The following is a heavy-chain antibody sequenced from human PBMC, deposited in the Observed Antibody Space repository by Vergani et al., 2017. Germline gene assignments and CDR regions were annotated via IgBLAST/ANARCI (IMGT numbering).Heavy chain of an antibody. CDR3: ARYYGDYVSD. J-gene: IGHJ4*02. V-gene: IGHV4-34*01. CDR2: INHSGST. Sequence: QVQLQQWGAGLLKPSETLSLTCAVYGGSFSGYYWSWIRQPPGKGLEWIGEINHSGSTNYNPSLKSRVTISVDTSKNQFSLKLSSVTAADTAVYYCARYYGDYVSDWGQGTLVTVSS. D-gene: IGHD4-17*01. CDR1: GGSFSGYY.